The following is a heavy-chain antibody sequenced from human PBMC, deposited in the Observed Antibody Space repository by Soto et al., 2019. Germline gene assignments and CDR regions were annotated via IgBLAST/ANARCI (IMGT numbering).Heavy chain of an antibody. V-gene: IGHV4-61*01. CDR2: IFFTGST. J-gene: IGHJ6*02. CDR3: ARDGHGMDV. CDR1: GGSVSTGNYN. Sequence: SETLSLTXTVSGGSVSTGNYNWSWVRQTPGKVLEWIGNIFFTGSTHYNPSLTSRVTISVDTSKNQFSLELRSVTAADTAVYYCARDGHGMDVWGQGTTVTVSS.